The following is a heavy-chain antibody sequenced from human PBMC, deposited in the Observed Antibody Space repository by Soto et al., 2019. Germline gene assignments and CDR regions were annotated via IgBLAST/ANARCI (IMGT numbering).Heavy chain of an antibody. CDR2: ISYDGSNK. CDR1: GFTFSSYG. J-gene: IGHJ4*02. CDR3: ARDYMESACED. Sequence: GGSLRLSCAASGFTFSSYGMHWVRQAPGKGLEWVAVISYDGSNKYYADSVKGRFTISRDNSKNTLYLQMNSLRAEDTAVYYCARDYMESACEDWGQGTRVTVSS. V-gene: IGHV3-30*03. D-gene: IGHD1-1*01.